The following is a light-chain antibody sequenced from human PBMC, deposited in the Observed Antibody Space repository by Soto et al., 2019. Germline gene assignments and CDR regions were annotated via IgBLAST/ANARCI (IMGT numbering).Light chain of an antibody. Sequence: QSALTQPPSASGSPGQSVTISCTGTSGDVGRYYYLSWYQQHPGKAPKLMIYGVGKRPSGVPDRFSGSKSGNTASLTVSGLQAEDEADYYCSSYTSSSPWVFGGGTKLTVL. CDR1: SGDVGRYYY. CDR2: GVG. J-gene: IGLJ3*02. V-gene: IGLV2-8*01. CDR3: SSYTSSSPWV.